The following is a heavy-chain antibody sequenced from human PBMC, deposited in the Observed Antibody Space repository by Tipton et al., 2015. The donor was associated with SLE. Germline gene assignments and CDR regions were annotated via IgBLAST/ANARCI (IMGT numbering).Heavy chain of an antibody. CDR1: SGCFGGYN. D-gene: IGHD3-16*01. CDR3: ASQFPTRRGDYFDF. J-gene: IGHJ4*02. Sequence: TLSLTCAVYSGCFGGYNWSWLRQPPGKGLEWIGEINHREVTNYNPSLESRLTISVDTSQTQFSLRLSSVTAADTAMYYCASQFPTRRGDYFDFWGQGTLITVSS. V-gene: IGHV4-34*01. CDR2: INHREVT.